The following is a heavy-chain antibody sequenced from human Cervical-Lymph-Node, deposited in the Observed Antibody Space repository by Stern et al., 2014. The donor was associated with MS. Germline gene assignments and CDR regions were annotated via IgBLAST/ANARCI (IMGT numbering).Heavy chain of an antibody. CDR2: VYHTGSA. V-gene: IGHV4-4*02. CDR3: ARDQGFQLMNS. D-gene: IGHD2-2*01. J-gene: IGHJ4*02. CDR1: GDSISNDNW. Sequence: QLQLQESGPGLVRPSGTLSLTCAVSGDSISNDNWWSWVRQPPGKGLECIGEVYHTGSANYDPSLKSRVTISVDKSKNQFSLRLPSMTAADTAVYYCARDQGFQLMNSWGQGTLVIVSS.